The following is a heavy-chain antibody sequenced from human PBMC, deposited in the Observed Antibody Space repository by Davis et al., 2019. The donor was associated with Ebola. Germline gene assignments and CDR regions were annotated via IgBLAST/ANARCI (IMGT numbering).Heavy chain of an antibody. CDR3: AAVRAHSRHDN. CDR1: GGTFPSYA. J-gene: IGHJ4*02. Sequence: SVKVSCKASGGTFPSYAFSWVRQAPGQSLEWMGGIIPISPTPNYAQKFQGRVTIIADRSTSTAYMELTTLKYEDTAVYYCAAVRAHSRHDNWGQGTLVTVAS. D-gene: IGHD3-22*01. CDR2: IIPISPTP. V-gene: IGHV1-69*06.